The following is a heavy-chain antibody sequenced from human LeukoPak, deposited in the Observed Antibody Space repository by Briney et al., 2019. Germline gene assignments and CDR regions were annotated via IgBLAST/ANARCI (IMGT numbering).Heavy chain of an antibody. D-gene: IGHD6-13*01. CDR1: GFTFSSFG. Sequence: PGGSLRLSCAASGFTFSSFGMHWVRQAPGKRLEWVAVIWYDASNKYYADSVKGRFTISRDNSKNTLYLQMNSLRDDDTAVYYCVRGVGVSRFNYLDSWGQGTLVIVSS. CDR2: IWYDASNK. CDR3: VRGVGVSRFNYLDS. J-gene: IGHJ4*02. V-gene: IGHV3-33*01.